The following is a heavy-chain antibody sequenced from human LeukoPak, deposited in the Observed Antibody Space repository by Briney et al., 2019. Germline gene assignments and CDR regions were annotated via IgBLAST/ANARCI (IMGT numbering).Heavy chain of an antibody. V-gene: IGHV1-8*01. Sequence: GASVKVSCKASGYTFTSYDINWVRQATGQGLEWMGWMNPNSGNTGYAQKFQSRVTMTRNTTISTAYMELSSLRSEDTAVYYCARVTYSSSWYPLSDYYYYYMDVWGKGTTVTVSS. CDR2: MNPNSGNT. J-gene: IGHJ6*03. CDR1: GYTFTSYD. D-gene: IGHD6-13*01. CDR3: ARVTYSSSWYPLSDYYYYYMDV.